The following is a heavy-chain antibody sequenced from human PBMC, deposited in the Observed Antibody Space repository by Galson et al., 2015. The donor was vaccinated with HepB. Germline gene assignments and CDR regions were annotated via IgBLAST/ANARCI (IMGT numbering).Heavy chain of an antibody. D-gene: IGHD3-22*01. Sequence: SLRLSCAASGFSFSSYSMNWVRQAPGKGLEWVSFISSSSNYIYYADSVKGRFTISRDNAKNSVYLQMNSLRAEDTALYYCARGTSSSGYSNPFDYWGQGTLVTVSS. V-gene: IGHV3-21*01. CDR2: ISSSSNYI. CDR1: GFSFSSYS. J-gene: IGHJ4*02. CDR3: ARGTSSSGYSNPFDY.